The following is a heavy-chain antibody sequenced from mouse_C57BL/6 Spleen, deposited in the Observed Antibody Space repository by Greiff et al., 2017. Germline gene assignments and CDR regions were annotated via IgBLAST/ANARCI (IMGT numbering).Heavy chain of an antibody. CDR2: IDPSDSET. D-gene: IGHD2-1*01. CDR3: ARSYGSPYFDY. Sequence: VQLQQPGAELVRPGSSVKLSCKASGYTFTSYWMHWVKQRPIQGLEWIGNIDPSDSETHYNQKFKDKATLTVDKSSSTAYMQLSSLTSEDSAVYYCARSYGSPYFDYWGQGTTRTVSS. J-gene: IGHJ2*01. CDR1: GYTFTSYW. V-gene: IGHV1-52*01.